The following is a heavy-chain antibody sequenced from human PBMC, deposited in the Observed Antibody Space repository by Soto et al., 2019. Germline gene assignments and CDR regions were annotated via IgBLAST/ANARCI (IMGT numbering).Heavy chain of an antibody. CDR2: IWYDGSNK. Sequence: HPGGSLRLSCAASGFTFSSYGMHWARQAPGKGLEWVAVIWYDGSNKYYADSVKGRFTISRDNSKNTLYLQMNSLRAEDTAVYYCARDPGDIAARRSAGYYFDYWGQGTLVTVSS. CDR1: GFTFSSYG. CDR3: ARDPGDIAARRSAGYYFDY. D-gene: IGHD6-6*01. V-gene: IGHV3-33*01. J-gene: IGHJ4*02.